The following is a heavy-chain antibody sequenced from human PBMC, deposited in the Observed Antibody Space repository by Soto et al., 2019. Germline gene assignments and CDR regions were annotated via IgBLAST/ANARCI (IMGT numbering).Heavy chain of an antibody. D-gene: IGHD5-18*01. CDR3: ARVPGGYSYGIDY. J-gene: IGHJ4*02. CDR2: IYYSGST. V-gene: IGHV4-30-4*01. Sequence: PSETLSLTCTVSGGSISSGDYYWSWIRQPPGKGLEWIGYIYYSGSTYYNPSLKSRVTISVDTSKNQFSLKLSSVTAADTAVYYCARVPGGYSYGIDYWGQGTLVTVSS. CDR1: GGSISSGDYY.